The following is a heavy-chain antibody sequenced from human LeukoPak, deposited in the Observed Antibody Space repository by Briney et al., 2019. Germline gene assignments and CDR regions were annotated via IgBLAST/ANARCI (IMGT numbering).Heavy chain of an antibody. V-gene: IGHV3-21*01. J-gene: IGHJ4*02. D-gene: IGHD5-12*01. CDR1: GFAFNTYT. CDR2: ISSTSTYI. Sequence: GGSLRLSCAASGFAFNTYTMNWVRQAPGTGLEWISSISSTSTYIYYADSVKGRFTISRDNAKNSLYLQMNSLRAEDTAVYYCARTRGDYDSLDYWGQGTLVTVSS. CDR3: ARTRGDYDSLDY.